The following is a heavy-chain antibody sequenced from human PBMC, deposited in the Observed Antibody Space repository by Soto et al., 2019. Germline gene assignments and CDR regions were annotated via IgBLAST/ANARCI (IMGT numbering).Heavy chain of an antibody. CDR2: MSSSSTYI. J-gene: IGHJ5*02. V-gene: IGHV3-21*01. D-gene: IGHD1-1*01. CDR3: ARDLVGGTGSKFSWFDP. Sequence: GGSLRLSCAASGFTFSSYSMNWVRQAPGKGLEWVSSMSSSSTYIYYADSVKGRFTISRDNAKNSLYLQMNSLRVEDTAVYYCARDLVGGTGSKFSWFDPWGHGTLVTVSS. CDR1: GFTFSSYS.